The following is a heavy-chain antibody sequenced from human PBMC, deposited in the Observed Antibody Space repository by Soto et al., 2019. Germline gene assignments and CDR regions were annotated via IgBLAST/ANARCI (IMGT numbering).Heavy chain of an antibody. CDR3: ASSGPAVLYGFYYPDMDV. Sequence: SETLSLTCSIYGGSFIGYYWSWIRQPPWKGLEWIGEINHSGNTNYNPSLKSRVTISVDTSNNQFSLKLNSVTAADTAVYYCASSGPAVLYGFYYPDMDVWGQGTTVTVSS. CDR2: INHSGNT. J-gene: IGHJ6*02. CDR1: GGSFIGYY. V-gene: IGHV4-34*01. D-gene: IGHD2-2*01.